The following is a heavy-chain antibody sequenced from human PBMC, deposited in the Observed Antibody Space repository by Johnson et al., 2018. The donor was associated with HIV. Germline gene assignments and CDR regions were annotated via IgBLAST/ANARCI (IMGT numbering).Heavy chain of an antibody. CDR1: GFIFSSYG. CDR2: IRYDGSNK. J-gene: IGHJ3*02. Sequence: VQLVESGGGVVQPGRSRRLSCAASGFIFSSYGLHWVRQAPGKGLEWVAFIRYDGSNKYYAESVQGRFNISRDNSKNTLYLQMNSLRAEDTAVYYCASGLGIVGATRSAFDIWGQGTMVTVSS. V-gene: IGHV3-30*02. D-gene: IGHD1-26*01. CDR3: ASGLGIVGATRSAFDI.